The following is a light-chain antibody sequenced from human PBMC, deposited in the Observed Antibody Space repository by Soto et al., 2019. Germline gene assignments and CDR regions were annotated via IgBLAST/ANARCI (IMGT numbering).Light chain of an antibody. Sequence: QSVLTQPASVSGSPGQSITISCTGTTSDVGSYDLVSWYQQHPGKAPKIMIYEVSKRPSGDSNRFSGSKSGNTASLTISGLQAEDEADYYCCSYAGGRSPNVFGTGTKVTVL. V-gene: IGLV2-23*02. J-gene: IGLJ1*01. CDR1: TSDVGSYDL. CDR2: EVS. CDR3: CSYAGGRSPNV.